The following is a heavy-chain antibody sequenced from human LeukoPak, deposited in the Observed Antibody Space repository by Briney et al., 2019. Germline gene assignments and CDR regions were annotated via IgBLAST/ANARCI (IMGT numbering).Heavy chain of an antibody. V-gene: IGHV3-53*01. Sequence: GGSLRLSCAASGFTVSSNYMSWVRQAPGKGLEWVSVIYSGGSTYYADSVKGRFTISRDNSKNTLYLQINSLRAEDTAVYYCARALGGYYGMDVWGQGTTVTVSS. CDR2: IYSGGST. D-gene: IGHD3-16*01. CDR3: ARALGGYYGMDV. CDR1: GFTVSSNY. J-gene: IGHJ6*02.